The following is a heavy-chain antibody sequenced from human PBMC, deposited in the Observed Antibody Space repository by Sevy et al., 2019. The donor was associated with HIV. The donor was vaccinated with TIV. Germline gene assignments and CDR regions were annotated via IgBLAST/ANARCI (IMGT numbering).Heavy chain of an antibody. V-gene: IGHV3-23*01. CDR3: AREVVLRFLEWLNTYYYYYMDV. J-gene: IGHJ6*03. Sequence: GGSLRLSCAASGFTFSSYAMSWVRQAPGKGLEWVSAISGSGGSTYYADSVKGRFTISRDNSKNTLYLQMNSLRAEETAVYYCAREVVLRFLEWLNTYYYYYMDVWGKGTKVTVSS. D-gene: IGHD3-3*01. CDR1: GFTFSSYA. CDR2: ISGSGGST.